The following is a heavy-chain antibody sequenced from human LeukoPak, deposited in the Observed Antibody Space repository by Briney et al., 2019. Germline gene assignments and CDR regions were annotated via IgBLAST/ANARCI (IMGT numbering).Heavy chain of an antibody. J-gene: IGHJ4*02. Sequence: SETLSLTCVVSGYSIRYGDYWGWIRQSPGKGLEWIASMYNSVSIHYNPSLKSRVTILVDTSKNEFSLKMRSVTAADTAVYYCARNSSSGFFDYWGQGTLATVSS. CDR2: MYNSVSI. CDR1: GYSIRYGDY. V-gene: IGHV4-38-2*01. D-gene: IGHD6-6*01. CDR3: ARNSSSGFFDY.